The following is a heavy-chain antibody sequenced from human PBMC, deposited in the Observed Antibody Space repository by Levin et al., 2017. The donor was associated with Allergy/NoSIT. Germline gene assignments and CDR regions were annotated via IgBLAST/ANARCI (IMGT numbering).Heavy chain of an antibody. J-gene: IGHJ2*01. CDR2: LTGSGDST. V-gene: IGHV3-23*01. D-gene: IGHD5/OR15-5a*01. CDR3: TKDRGLGDWYFDL. CDR1: GFTFTTYY. Sequence: SCAASGFTFTTYYMSWVRQAPGKGLEWVSTLTGSGDSTYYSDSVKGRFTISRDNSKNTVFLQMNSLRAEDTAVYYCTKDRGLGDWYFDLWGRGTLVTVSS.